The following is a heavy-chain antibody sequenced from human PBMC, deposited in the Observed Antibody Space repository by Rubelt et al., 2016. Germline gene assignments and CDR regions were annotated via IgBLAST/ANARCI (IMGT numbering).Heavy chain of an antibody. CDR2: VYYTGST. J-gene: IGHJ4*02. D-gene: IGHD3-16*01. V-gene: IGHV4-59*12. CDR1: GGSISSYD. CDR3: ARDPSRGVMDS. Sequence: QVHLQESGPGLVKPSETLSLTCTVSGGSISSYDWSWIRQPPGKGPEWIGYVYYTGSTHYNPSLKSRVTITADRTKNQLSPERSAVRAADTGVYYCARDPSRGVMDSWGQGSLVTVSS.